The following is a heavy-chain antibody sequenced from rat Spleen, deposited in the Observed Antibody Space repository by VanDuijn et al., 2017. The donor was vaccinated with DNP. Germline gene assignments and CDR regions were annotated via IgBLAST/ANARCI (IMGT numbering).Heavy chain of an antibody. J-gene: IGHJ2*01. V-gene: IGHV5-19*01. CDR1: GFTSSNYG. CDR2: ITNGGSST. CDR3: ARLLAGRSYYFDY. D-gene: IGHD2-7*01. Sequence: EVQLVEPGGGLVQPGRSLKLSCAASGFTSSNYGMHWIRQAPTKGLEWVASITNGGSSTYYGDSVKGRFTMSRDNAKSTLYLQMNSLRSEDTATYYCARLLAGRSYYFDYWGQGVMVTVSS.